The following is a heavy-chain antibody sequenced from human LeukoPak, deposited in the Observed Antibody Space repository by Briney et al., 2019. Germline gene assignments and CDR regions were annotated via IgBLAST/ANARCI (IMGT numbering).Heavy chain of an antibody. CDR2: INHSGST. CDR1: GGSFSGYY. Sequence: SETLSLTCAVYGGSFSGYYWSWIRQPPGKGLEWIGEINHSGSTNYNPSLKSRVTISVDTSKNQFSLKLSSVTAADTAVYYCARVRVRFYYDSSGYPLRYMDVWGKGTTVTVSS. D-gene: IGHD3-22*01. V-gene: IGHV4-34*01. CDR3: ARVRVRFYYDSSGYPLRYMDV. J-gene: IGHJ6*03.